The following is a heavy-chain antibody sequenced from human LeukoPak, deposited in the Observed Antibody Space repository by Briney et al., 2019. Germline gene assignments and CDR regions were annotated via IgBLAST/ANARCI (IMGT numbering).Heavy chain of an antibody. D-gene: IGHD2-2*01. CDR3: ARGLRYCSSTSCHPPHPLYYFDY. Sequence: SETLSLTCAVYGGSFSGYYWSRIRQPPGKGLEWIGEINHSGSTNYNPSLKSRVTISVDTSKNQFSLKLSSVTAADTAVYYCARGLRYCSSTSCHPPHPLYYFDYWGQGTLVTVSS. V-gene: IGHV4-34*01. CDR1: GGSFSGYY. J-gene: IGHJ4*02. CDR2: INHSGST.